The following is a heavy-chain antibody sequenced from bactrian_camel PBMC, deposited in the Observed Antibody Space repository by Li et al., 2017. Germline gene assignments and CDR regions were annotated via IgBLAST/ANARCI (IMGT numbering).Heavy chain of an antibody. CDR1: GNLYSATC. V-gene: IGHV3S54*01. D-gene: IGHD5*01. CDR2: IDLGIGSQ. Sequence: HVQLVESGGETVHAGGSLRFSCAASGNLYSATCMGWFRQAPGKEREWVAGIDLGIGSQYYAESVKGRFTISRDNAKNTVYLQMNNLRPEDTAMYYCATDRGYAADCAYHGEYNYWGQGTQVTVS. CDR3: ATDRGYAADCAYHGEYNY. J-gene: IGHJ4*01.